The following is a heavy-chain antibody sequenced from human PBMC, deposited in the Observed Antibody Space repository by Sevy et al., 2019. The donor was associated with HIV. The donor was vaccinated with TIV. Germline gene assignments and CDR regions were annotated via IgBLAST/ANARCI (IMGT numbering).Heavy chain of an antibody. J-gene: IGHJ4*02. CDR2: IHDNGRT. Sequence: SETLSLICTVSGGSVNNYYWTWIRQSPGKGLEWIASIHDNGRTKYNPSLKSRVSISVDMSKNQFSLKLTSVTAADTAVYYCARIPDISGWPFDIWGQGALVTVSS. V-gene: IGHV4-59*02. CDR3: ARIPDISGWPFDI. CDR1: GGSVNNYY. D-gene: IGHD6-19*01.